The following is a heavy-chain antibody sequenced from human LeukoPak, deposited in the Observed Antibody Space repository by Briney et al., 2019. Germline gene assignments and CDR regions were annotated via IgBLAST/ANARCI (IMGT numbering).Heavy chain of an antibody. J-gene: IGHJ4*02. CDR2: ISYDGSNK. D-gene: IGHD2-2*01. CDR3: ARVLGIVVVPAAMNYFDY. Sequence: GGSLRLSCAASGFTFSSYAMHWDRQAPGKGLEWVAVISYDGSNKYYADSVKGRFTISRDNFKNTLYLQMNSLRAEDTAVYYCARVLGIVVVPAAMNYFDYWGQGTLVTVSS. V-gene: IGHV3-30-3*01. CDR1: GFTFSSYA.